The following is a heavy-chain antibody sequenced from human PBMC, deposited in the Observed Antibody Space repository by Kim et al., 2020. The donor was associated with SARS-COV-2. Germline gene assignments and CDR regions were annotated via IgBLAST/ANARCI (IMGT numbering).Heavy chain of an antibody. CDR3: ARGGPYGSGSYLKYFDY. CDR2: INPSGGST. D-gene: IGHD3-10*01. CDR1: GYTFTSYY. V-gene: IGHV1-46*01. J-gene: IGHJ4*02. Sequence: ASVKVSCKASGYTFTSYYMHWVRQAPGQGLEWMGIINPSGGSTNYEQKFQGRVTMTRDTSTSTVYMELSSLTSEDTAVYYCARGGPYGSGSYLKYFDYWGQGTLVTVSS.